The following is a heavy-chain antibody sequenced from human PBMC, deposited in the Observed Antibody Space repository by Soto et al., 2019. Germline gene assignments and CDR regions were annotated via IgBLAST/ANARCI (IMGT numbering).Heavy chain of an antibody. J-gene: IGHJ6*02. V-gene: IGHV1-69*01. D-gene: IGHD2-2*01. CDR3: ATDSACSSTSCLPYYYYGMDV. CDR2: IIPIFGTA. CDR1: GGTFSSYA. Sequence: QVQLVQSGAEVKKPGSSVKVSCKASGGTFSSYAISWVRQAPGQGLEWMGGIIPIFGTANYAQKFQGRVTITADESTSTAYMELSSLRSEDTAVYYCATDSACSSTSCLPYYYYGMDVWGQGTTVTVSS.